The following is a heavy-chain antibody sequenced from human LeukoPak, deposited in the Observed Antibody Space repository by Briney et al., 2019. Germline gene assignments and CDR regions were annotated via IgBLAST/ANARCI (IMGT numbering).Heavy chain of an antibody. CDR3: ATGPNSSLFDY. J-gene: IGHJ4*02. CDR1: GFTFSNYW. Sequence: GGSLRLSCEGSGFTFSNYWMTWVRQAPGKGLEWISYISSGSGTIYYADSVKGRFTISKDTAKNSLSLQMNSLRAEDTAVYYCATGPNSSLFDYWGQGTLVTVSS. V-gene: IGHV3-48*01. D-gene: IGHD6-13*01. CDR2: ISSGSGTI.